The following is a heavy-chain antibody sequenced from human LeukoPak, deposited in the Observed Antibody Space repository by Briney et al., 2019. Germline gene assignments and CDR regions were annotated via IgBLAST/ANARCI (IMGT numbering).Heavy chain of an antibody. Sequence: ASVTVSFKSSGYTFTGYDMHWVRQAPGQGLEWMGWINPNSGGTNYAQKFQGRVTMTRDTSISTAYMDLSRLRSDDTAVYYCARVPGYSYDYYYMDVWGKGTTVTVSS. V-gene: IGHV1-2*02. J-gene: IGHJ6*03. CDR1: GYTFTGYD. CDR3: ARVPGYSYDYYYMDV. D-gene: IGHD5-18*01. CDR2: INPNSGGT.